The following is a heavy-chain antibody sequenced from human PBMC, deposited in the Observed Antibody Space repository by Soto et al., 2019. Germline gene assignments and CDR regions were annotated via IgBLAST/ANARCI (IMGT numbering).Heavy chain of an antibody. D-gene: IGHD3-22*01. CDR1: GGSISSGGYY. J-gene: IGHJ5*02. V-gene: IGHV4-31*03. Sequence: QVQLQESGPGLVKPSQTLSLTCTVSGGSISSGGYYWSWIRQHPGKGLEWIGYIYYSGSTYYNPSLKVRVTISVDTSKNPFSLKLRSVTAADTAVYYCAISSGYADWFDPWGQGTLVTVSS. CDR3: AISSGYADWFDP. CDR2: IYYSGST.